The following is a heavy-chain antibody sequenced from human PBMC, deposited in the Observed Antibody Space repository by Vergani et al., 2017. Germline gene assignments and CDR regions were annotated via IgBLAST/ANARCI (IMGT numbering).Heavy chain of an antibody. CDR1: GYTFTSYG. Sequence: QVQLVQSGAEVKKPGASVKVSCKASGYTFTSYGISWVRQAPGQGLEWMGWISAYNGNTNYAQKHQGRVTMTTDTTTSTAYMGLRSLRSDDTAVYYCASSGYDFWSGYFHCMDVWGKGTTVTVSS. V-gene: IGHV1-18*01. CDR2: ISAYNGNT. J-gene: IGHJ6*03. CDR3: ASSGYDFWSGYFHCMDV. D-gene: IGHD3-3*01.